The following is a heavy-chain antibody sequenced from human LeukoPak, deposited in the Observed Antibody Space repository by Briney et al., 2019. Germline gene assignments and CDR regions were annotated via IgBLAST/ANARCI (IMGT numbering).Heavy chain of an antibody. V-gene: IGHV4-59*08. Sequence: SETLSLTCTVSGGSISNYWSWIRQPPGKGLEWIGYIYYSGSTNYNPSLKSRVTISVDTSKNQFSLKLNSVTAADTAVYYCARHSTEAGTFNWFDPWGQGTLVTVSS. CDR2: IYYSGST. CDR3: ARHSTEAGTFNWFDP. J-gene: IGHJ5*02. D-gene: IGHD6-19*01. CDR1: GGSISNY.